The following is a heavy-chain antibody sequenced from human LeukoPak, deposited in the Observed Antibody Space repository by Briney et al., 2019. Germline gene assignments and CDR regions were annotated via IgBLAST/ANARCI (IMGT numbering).Heavy chain of an antibody. CDR3: AIQITMIVVVPYFDY. Sequence: KPGGSLRLSCAASGLTFSDYYMTWIRQAPGKGLEWVSSISGSGTTTYSADSVRGRFTVSRGNAKNSVFLYMNSLRAEDTAVYYCAIQITMIVVVPYFDYWGQGTLVTVSS. D-gene: IGHD3-22*01. V-gene: IGHV3-11*04. CDR1: GLTFSDYY. J-gene: IGHJ4*02. CDR2: ISGSGTTT.